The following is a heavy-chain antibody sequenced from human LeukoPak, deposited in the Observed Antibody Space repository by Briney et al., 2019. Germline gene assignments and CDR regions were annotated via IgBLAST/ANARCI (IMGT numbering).Heavy chain of an antibody. CDR3: ARDPYSGYYGDYYYYYMDV. Sequence: SVKVSCKASGGTFSSYAISWVRQAPGQGLEWMGGIIPIFGTANYAQKFQGRVTITADKSTSTAHMELSSLRSEDTAVYYCARDPYSGYYGDYYYYYMDVWGKGTTVTISS. D-gene: IGHD5-12*01. CDR2: IIPIFGTA. J-gene: IGHJ6*03. CDR1: GGTFSSYA. V-gene: IGHV1-69*06.